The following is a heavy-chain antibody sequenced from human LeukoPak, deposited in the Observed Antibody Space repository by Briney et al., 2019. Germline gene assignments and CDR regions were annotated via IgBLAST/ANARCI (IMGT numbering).Heavy chain of an antibody. J-gene: IGHJ3*02. V-gene: IGHV3-23*01. CDR2: ISGSGGST. Sequence: GGSLRLSCAASGFTFSSYAMSWVLQAPGKGLEWVSGISGSGGSTYYADSVKGRFTISRDNSKNTLYLQMNSLRAEDTAVYYCAKNRNSGSYHDAFDIWGQGTMVTVSS. D-gene: IGHD1-26*01. CDR3: AKNRNSGSYHDAFDI. CDR1: GFTFSSYA.